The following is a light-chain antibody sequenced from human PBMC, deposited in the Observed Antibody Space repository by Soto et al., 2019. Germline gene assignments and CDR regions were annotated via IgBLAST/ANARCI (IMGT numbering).Light chain of an antibody. CDR1: QSISSH. CDR2: AAS. CDR3: QQSYSTPLT. V-gene: IGKV1-39*01. Sequence: DIQMTQSPSSLSASVGDRVTITCRASQSISSHLNWYQQKPGKAPKLLIYAASSLQSGVPSRFSGSGSGTDFTLTNSSLQPEDFATDYCQQSYSTPLTFGGGTKVEIK. J-gene: IGKJ4*01.